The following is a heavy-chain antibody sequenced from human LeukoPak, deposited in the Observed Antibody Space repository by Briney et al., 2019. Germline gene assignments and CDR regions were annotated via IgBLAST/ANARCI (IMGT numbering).Heavy chain of an antibody. CDR1: GFTFDDYA. V-gene: IGHV3-43D*03. CDR3: AKERNSGSYSYYFDY. CDR2: ISWDGGTT. J-gene: IGHJ4*02. D-gene: IGHD1-26*01. Sequence: GGSLRLSCAASGFTFDDYAMHWVRQAPGKGLEWVSLISWDGGTTYYADSVKGRFTNSRDNSKNSLYLQMNSLRAEDTALYYCAKERNSGSYSYYFDYWGQGTLVTVSS.